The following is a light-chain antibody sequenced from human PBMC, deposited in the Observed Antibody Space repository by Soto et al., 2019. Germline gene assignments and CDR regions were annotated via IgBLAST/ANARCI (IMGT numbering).Light chain of an antibody. CDR2: GAS. CDR3: QQTYSTPRT. J-gene: IGKJ2*01. CDR1: QSVSSY. Sequence: DIQMTQSPSSLSASVGDRVTITCRASQSVSSYLNWYQQKPGNAPKLLIYGASSLQSGAPSRFSGSGSGTEFTLTISSLQPEDFATYYCQQTYSTPRTFGQGTKLEIK. V-gene: IGKV1-39*01.